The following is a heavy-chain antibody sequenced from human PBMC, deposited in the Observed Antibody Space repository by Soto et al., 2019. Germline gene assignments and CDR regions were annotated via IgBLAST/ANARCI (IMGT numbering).Heavy chain of an antibody. D-gene: IGHD3-9*01. CDR3: ARDLDDILTGPNFDP. CDR2: INACNGNT. Sequence: ASVKVSCKASGYTFISYGIHWVRQAPGQSLEWMGWINACNGNTEYSQKFQGRVTFTRDTSASSAYMELSSLQSEDAAVYYCARDLDDILTGPNFDPWGQGTLVTVSS. CDR1: GYTFISYG. V-gene: IGHV1-3*01. J-gene: IGHJ5*02.